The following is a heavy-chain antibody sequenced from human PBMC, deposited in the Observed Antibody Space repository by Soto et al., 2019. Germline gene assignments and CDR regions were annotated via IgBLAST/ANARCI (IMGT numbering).Heavy chain of an antibody. V-gene: IGHV3-23*01. D-gene: IGHD3-16*01. J-gene: IGHJ6*03. Sequence: EVQVLESGGGLVQPGGSLRLSCAASGFTFSSYAMSWVRQAPGKGLEWVSAISGSGGGTYYADSVKGRFTISGDSSKNTFHMKIKSRRAEDTALYFCARFLGGIKSAQFASYNYMDVGGKGTTVTVS. CDR1: GFTFSSYA. CDR2: ISGSGGGT. CDR3: ARFLGGIKSAQFASYNYMDV.